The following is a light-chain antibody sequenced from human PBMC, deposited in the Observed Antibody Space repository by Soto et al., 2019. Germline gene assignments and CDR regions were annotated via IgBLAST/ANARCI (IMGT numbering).Light chain of an antibody. J-gene: IGKJ1*01. Sequence: DIQMSQSPSTVSLSLGDRVTMTCLARQTISSWLAWYQQKPGKAPKLLIYKTSTLKSGVPSRFSGSGSGTEFTLTISSLQPDDFATYYCRHYNSYSEAFGQGTKVDIK. V-gene: IGKV1-5*03. CDR2: KTS. CDR1: QTISSW. CDR3: RHYNSYSEA.